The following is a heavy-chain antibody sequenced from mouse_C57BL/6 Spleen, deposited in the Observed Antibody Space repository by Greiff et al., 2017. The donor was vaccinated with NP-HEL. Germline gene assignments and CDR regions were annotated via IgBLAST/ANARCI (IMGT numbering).Heavy chain of an antibody. D-gene: IGHD2-5*01. CDR2: INPNNGGT. CDR3: ARWGYSNSAWFAY. V-gene: IGHV1-18*01. J-gene: IGHJ3*01. Sequence: DVKLQESGPELVKPGASVKIPCKASGYTFTDYNMDWVKQSHGKSLEWIGDINPNNGGTIYNQKFKGKATLTVDKSSSTAYMELRSLTSEDTAVYYCARWGYSNSAWFAYWGQGTLVTVSA. CDR1: GYTFTDYN.